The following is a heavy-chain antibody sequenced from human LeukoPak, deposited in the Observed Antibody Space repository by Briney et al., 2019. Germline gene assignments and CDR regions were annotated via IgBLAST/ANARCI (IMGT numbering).Heavy chain of an antibody. CDR2: INWNGDIT. V-gene: IGHV3-20*04. J-gene: IGHJ4*02. D-gene: IGHD4-23*01. Sequence: PGGSLRLSCAASGFTFDDYGINWVRQGPGKGLEWVSGINWNGDITNYADSVKGRFTISRDNAKNSLYLQMNSLRAEDTAVYYCARAEGYGGELDSWGQGTLVTVSS. CDR3: ARAEGYGGELDS. CDR1: GFTFDDYG.